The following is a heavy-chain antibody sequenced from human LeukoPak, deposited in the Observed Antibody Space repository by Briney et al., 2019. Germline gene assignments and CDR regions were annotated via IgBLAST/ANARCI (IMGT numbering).Heavy chain of an antibody. Sequence: SETLSLTCDVSGGSISSSDWWSWVRQPPGKGLEWIGEVHHSGNTKYNPSLKSRITMSMERSKNQYSLQLSSVIAADTAVYYCATLHTENFDYWGQGTLVTVS. J-gene: IGHJ4*02. CDR3: ATLHTENFDY. CDR2: VHHSGNT. V-gene: IGHV4/OR15-8*02. CDR1: GGSISSSDW.